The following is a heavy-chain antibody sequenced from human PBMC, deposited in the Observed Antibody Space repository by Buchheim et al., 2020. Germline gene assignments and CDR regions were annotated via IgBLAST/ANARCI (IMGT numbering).Heavy chain of an antibody. J-gene: IGHJ5*02. CDR1: GFTFSSYA. Sequence: QVQLVESGGGVVQPGRSLRLSCAASGFTFSSYAMHWVRQAPGKGLEWVAVISYDGSNKYYADSVKGQFTISRDNSKNTLYLQMNSLRAEDTAVYYCARGKGLDWFDPWGQGTL. CDR3: ARGKGLDWFDP. CDR2: ISYDGSNK. V-gene: IGHV3-30*04.